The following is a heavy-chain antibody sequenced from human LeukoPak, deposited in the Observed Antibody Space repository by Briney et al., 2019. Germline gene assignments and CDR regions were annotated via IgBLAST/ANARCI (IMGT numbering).Heavy chain of an antibody. V-gene: IGHV1-18*01. J-gene: IGHJ4*02. CDR3: ARVGRFQSASCCTFDY. Sequence: GASVKVSCKASGYTFTSYGISWVRQAPGQGLEWMGWISAYNGNTNYAQKLQGRVTMTTDTSTSTAYMELRSLRSDDTAVYYCARVGRFQSASCCTFDYWGQGTPVTVSS. CDR1: GYTFTSYG. CDR2: ISAYNGNT. D-gene: IGHD2-2*02.